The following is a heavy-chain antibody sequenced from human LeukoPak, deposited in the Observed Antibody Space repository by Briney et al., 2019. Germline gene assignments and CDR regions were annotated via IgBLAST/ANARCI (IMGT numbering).Heavy chain of an antibody. Sequence: PSETLSLTCAVSGYSISSGYYWGWIRQPPGKGLEWIGSIYHSGSTYYNPPLKSRVTISVDTSKNQFSLKLSSVTAADTAVYYCARQSQQQLVFDYWGQGTLVTVSS. D-gene: IGHD6-13*01. J-gene: IGHJ4*02. CDR3: ARQSQQQLVFDY. CDR1: GYSISSGYY. CDR2: IYHSGST. V-gene: IGHV4-38-2*01.